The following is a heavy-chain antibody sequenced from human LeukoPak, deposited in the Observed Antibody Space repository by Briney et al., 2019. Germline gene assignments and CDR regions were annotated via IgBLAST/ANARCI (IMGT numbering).Heavy chain of an antibody. CDR3: ARTGLYYYGSETYYTGWYFDL. Sequence: PSETLSLTCTVSGGSISSGGYYWSWIRQHPRKGLEWIGYTYHSGYTYYNPSLKSRVTISVDTSKNLFSLELSSVAAAETAVYYCARTGLYYYGSETYYTGWYFDLWGRGTLVAVSS. CDR2: TYHSGYT. V-gene: IGHV4-31*03. CDR1: GGSISSGGYY. D-gene: IGHD3-10*01. J-gene: IGHJ2*01.